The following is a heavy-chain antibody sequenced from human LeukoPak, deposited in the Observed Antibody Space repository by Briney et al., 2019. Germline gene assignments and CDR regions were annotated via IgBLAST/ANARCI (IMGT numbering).Heavy chain of an antibody. J-gene: IGHJ5*01. Sequence: GGSRRLSCAASGFTFSDYYMSWIHQAPGKGLEWVSYISGSGSTVYYAASVRGRFTISRDNAKNSLFLQMNSLRAEDTAVCYCARDRGNSDPGDWFDSWGQGTLVTVSP. CDR2: ISGSGSTV. D-gene: IGHD4-23*01. CDR3: ARDRGNSDPGDWFDS. V-gene: IGHV3-11*01. CDR1: GFTFSDYY.